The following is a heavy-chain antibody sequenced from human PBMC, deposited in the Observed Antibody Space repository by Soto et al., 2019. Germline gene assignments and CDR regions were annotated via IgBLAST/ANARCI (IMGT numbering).Heavy chain of an antibody. CDR2: ISAYNGNT. Sequence: QVKLVQSGTEVKKPGASMKVSCKASGYSFATSGISWVRQAPGQGLEWMGWISAYNGNTNYDQKLKERSIMITATPTRKASREWRSLRSEDPAVYYWGRGGHSFDGRVYADWAKGPLVT. J-gene: IGHJ4*02. CDR3: GRGGHSFDGRVYAD. V-gene: IGHV1-18*01. D-gene: IGHD2-8*01. CDR1: GYSFATSG.